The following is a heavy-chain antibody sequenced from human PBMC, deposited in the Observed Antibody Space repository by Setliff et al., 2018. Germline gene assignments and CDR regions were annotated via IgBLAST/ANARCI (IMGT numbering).Heavy chain of an antibody. Sequence: ASVKVSCKASGYTFTSYGISWLRQAPGQGLEWMGWISANNGYMVFAQNLQGFTGRFVFSLDPSVSTAYLQISSLKAEDTALYYCATGSLVAAGTGHWGQGTLVTVSS. CDR3: ATGSLVAAGTGH. V-gene: IGHV7-4-1*02. CDR1: GYTFTSYG. D-gene: IGHD6-13*01. CDR2: ISANNGYM. J-gene: IGHJ4*02.